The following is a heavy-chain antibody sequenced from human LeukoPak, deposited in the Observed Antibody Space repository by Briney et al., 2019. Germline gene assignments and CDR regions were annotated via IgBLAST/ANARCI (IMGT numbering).Heavy chain of an antibody. CDR2: IYPGDSDT. D-gene: IGHD3-3*01. Sequence: LGESLKISCKGSGYSFTSYWIGWVRQMPGKGLEWMGIIYPGDSDTRYSPSFQGQVTISADKPISTAYLQWSSLKASDTAMYYCARRITIFGVGPHFDIWGQGTMVTVSS. J-gene: IGHJ3*02. V-gene: IGHV5-51*01. CDR1: GYSFTSYW. CDR3: ARRITIFGVGPHFDI.